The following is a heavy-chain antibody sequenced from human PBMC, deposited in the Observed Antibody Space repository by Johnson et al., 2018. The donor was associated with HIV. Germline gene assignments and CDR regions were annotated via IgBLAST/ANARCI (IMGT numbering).Heavy chain of an antibody. CDR3: ARDVTPPGGSGREGDAFDI. CDR2: ISYDGSNK. CDR1: GFTFSSYA. Sequence: QVQLVESGGGVVQPGRSLRLSCAASGFTFSSYAMHWVRQAPGKGLEWVAVISYDGSNKYYADSVKGRFTISRDNSKNTLYLQMNSLRAEATAVYYCARDVTPPGGSGREGDAFDIWGQGTMVTVS. V-gene: IGHV3-30*04. D-gene: IGHD3-10*01. J-gene: IGHJ3*02.